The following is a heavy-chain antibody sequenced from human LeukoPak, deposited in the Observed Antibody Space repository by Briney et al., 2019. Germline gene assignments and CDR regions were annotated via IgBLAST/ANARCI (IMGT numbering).Heavy chain of an antibody. CDR2: IYYSGST. D-gene: IGHD6-13*01. CDR1: GDSINYYY. V-gene: IGHV4-59*01. Sequence: SETLSLTCTVSGDSINYYYWNWIRQSPGKGLEWIRYIYYSGSTNYNPSLKSRVTLSLDTSKNQFSLKLTSVTAADTAVYYCARVDAYSGSWTSFDYWGQGTLVTVSS. CDR3: ARVDAYSGSWTSFDY. J-gene: IGHJ4*02.